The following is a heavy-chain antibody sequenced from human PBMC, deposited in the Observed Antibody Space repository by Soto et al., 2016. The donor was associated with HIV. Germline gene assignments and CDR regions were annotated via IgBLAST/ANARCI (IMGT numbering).Heavy chain of an antibody. CDR2: INGDGNRI. V-gene: IGHV3-74*01. CDR3: VRAIGRSAGAFDI. J-gene: IGHJ3*02. Sequence: EVHVVESGGGLVQPGGSLRLSCAASGFTFSNYWMYWVRQVPGEGLVWVSRINGDGNRINYADSVKGRFIISRDNTNNTLHLQMDGLTAEDSGVYYCVRAIGRSAGAFDIWGQWDNGSPSLQ. CDR1: GFTFSNYW.